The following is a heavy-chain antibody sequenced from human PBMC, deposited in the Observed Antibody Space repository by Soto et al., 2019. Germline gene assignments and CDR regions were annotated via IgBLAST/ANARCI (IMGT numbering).Heavy chain of an antibody. V-gene: IGHV1-69*08. Sequence: QVQLVQSGAEVKKPGSSVKVSCKASGGTFSSYTISWVRQAPGQGLEWLGRIIPILGIANYAQKVQGRVTLTADKSTSTAYMELSSLRSEDTAVYYCAREYYVRGVIIDYYYYMDVWGKGTTVTVSS. CDR1: GGTFSSYT. D-gene: IGHD3-10*02. CDR2: IIPILGIA. CDR3: AREYYVRGVIIDYYYYMDV. J-gene: IGHJ6*03.